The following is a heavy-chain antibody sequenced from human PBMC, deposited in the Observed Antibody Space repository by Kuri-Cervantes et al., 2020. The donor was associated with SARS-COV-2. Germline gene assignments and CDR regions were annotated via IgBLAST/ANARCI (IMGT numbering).Heavy chain of an antibody. Sequence: GESLKISCAASGFTFSSYGMHWVRQAPGKGLEWVAVIWYDGSNKYYADSVKGRFTISRDNSKNTLYLQMYSLRAEDTAVYYCARDLGYCSSTSCRYGMDVWGQGTTVTVSS. V-gene: IGHV3-33*08. CDR3: ARDLGYCSSTSCRYGMDV. CDR1: GFTFSSYG. D-gene: IGHD2-2*01. CDR2: IWYDGSNK. J-gene: IGHJ6*02.